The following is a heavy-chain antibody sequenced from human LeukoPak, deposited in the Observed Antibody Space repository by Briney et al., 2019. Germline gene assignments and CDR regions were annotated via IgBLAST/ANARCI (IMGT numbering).Heavy chain of an antibody. CDR3: ARTITMIVVVTPFDY. Sequence: SGGSLRLSCAASGFTFSSYWMSWVRQAPGKGLEWVANIKQDGSEKYYVDSVKGRFTISRDNAKNPLYLQMNSLRAEDTAVYYCARTITMIVVVTPFDYWGQGTLVTVSS. CDR2: IKQDGSEK. CDR1: GFTFSSYW. J-gene: IGHJ4*02. D-gene: IGHD3-22*01. V-gene: IGHV3-7*01.